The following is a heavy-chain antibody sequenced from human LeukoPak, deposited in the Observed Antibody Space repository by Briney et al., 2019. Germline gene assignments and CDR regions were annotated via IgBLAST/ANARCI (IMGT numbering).Heavy chain of an antibody. CDR1: GGSISGSSYY. CDR2: VYYSGST. J-gene: IGHJ4*02. Sequence: PSETLSLTCTVSGGSISGSSYYWGWIRQPPGKGLEWIGTVYYSGSTYYNPSLKSRVTISVDTSKNQFSLKLSSVTAADTAVYYCARRGSGSGYFDYWGQRTLVTVSS. D-gene: IGHD3-10*01. CDR3: ARRGSGSGYFDY. V-gene: IGHV4-39*01.